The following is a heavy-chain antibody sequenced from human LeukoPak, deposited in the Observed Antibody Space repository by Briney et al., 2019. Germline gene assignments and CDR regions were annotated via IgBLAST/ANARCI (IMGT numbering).Heavy chain of an antibody. J-gene: IGHJ5*02. CDR3: AREFSTWFDP. CDR1: GFTFNTYN. Sequence: GGSLRLSCGASGFTFNTYNMNWVRQAPGKGLEWVSSIGRSSSYIYYADSVKGRFTISRDNTKNSLYLQMSSLRAEDTAVYYCAREFSTWFDPWGQGTLVTVSS. CDR2: IGRSSSYI. V-gene: IGHV3-21*01. D-gene: IGHD3-3*01.